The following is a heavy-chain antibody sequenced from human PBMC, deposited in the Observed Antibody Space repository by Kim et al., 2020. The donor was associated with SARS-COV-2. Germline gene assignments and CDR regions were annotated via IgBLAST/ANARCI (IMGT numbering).Heavy chain of an antibody. J-gene: IGHJ3*02. Sequence: SETLSLTCTVSGGSISSGGYYWSWIRQHPGKGLEWIGYIYYSGSTYYNPSLKSRVTISVDTSKNQFSLKLSSVTAADTAVYYCARAGRRDGYIHDAFDIWGQGTMVTVSS. V-gene: IGHV4-31*03. CDR3: ARAGRRDGYIHDAFDI. CDR1: GGSISSGGYY. D-gene: IGHD3-10*01. CDR2: IYYSGST.